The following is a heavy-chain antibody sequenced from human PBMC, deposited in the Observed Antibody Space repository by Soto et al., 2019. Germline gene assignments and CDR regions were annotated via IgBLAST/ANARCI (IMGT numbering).Heavy chain of an antibody. CDR2: IYPAGNT. CDR1: GFTVSCMF. V-gene: IGHV3-53*01. J-gene: IGHJ4*02. D-gene: IGHD6-19*01. Sequence: GGSLRLSCAASGFTVSCMFMIWVRQAPGKGLEWVSVIYPAGNTYYTDSVKGRFTISRDSSKNTLFLQMDTLRVEDTAMYYCARDADSSGLHYWGQGTLVTVSS. CDR3: ARDADSSGLHY.